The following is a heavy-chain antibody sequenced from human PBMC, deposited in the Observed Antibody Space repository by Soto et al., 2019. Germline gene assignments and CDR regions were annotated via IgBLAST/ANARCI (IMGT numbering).Heavy chain of an antibody. CDR3: ARVSSGWYPYYFDS. V-gene: IGHV1-2*02. Sequence: ASVKVSCKASGYTFSAYYVHWVRQAPGQGLEWMGWINPKSGGTKYAQKFQGRVTMTRDTSISTAYMDLSRLRSDDTAVYYCARVSSGWYPYYFDSWGQGTLVTVSS. CDR2: INPKSGGT. CDR1: GYTFSAYY. D-gene: IGHD6-19*01. J-gene: IGHJ4*02.